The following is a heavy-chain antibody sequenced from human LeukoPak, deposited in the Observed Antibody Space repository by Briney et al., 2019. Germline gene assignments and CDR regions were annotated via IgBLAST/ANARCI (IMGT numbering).Heavy chain of an antibody. CDR1: GYIFTGYY. Sequence: PGASVKVSCKASGYIFTGYYMHWVRQAPGQGLEWMGWINPNSGGTNYAQKFQGRVTMTRDTSISTAYMELSRLRSDDTAVYYCARFYGDYALNAFDIWGQGTMVTVSS. J-gene: IGHJ3*02. V-gene: IGHV1-2*02. CDR2: INPNSGGT. CDR3: ARFYGDYALNAFDI. D-gene: IGHD4-17*01.